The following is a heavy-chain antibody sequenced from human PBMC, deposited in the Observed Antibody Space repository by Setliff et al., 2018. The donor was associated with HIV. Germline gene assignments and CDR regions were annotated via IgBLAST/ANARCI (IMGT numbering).Heavy chain of an antibody. D-gene: IGHD3-10*01. CDR3: APHPGSQVHYYYGMDV. Sequence: GGSLRLSCAASGFTFSSYGMHWVRQAPGKGLEWVAFIRYDGSNKYYADSVKGRFTISRDNSKNTLYPQMNSLRAEDTAVYYCAPHPGSQVHYYYGMDVWGQGTTVTVSS. CDR1: GFTFSSYG. CDR2: IRYDGSNK. V-gene: IGHV3-30*02. J-gene: IGHJ6*02.